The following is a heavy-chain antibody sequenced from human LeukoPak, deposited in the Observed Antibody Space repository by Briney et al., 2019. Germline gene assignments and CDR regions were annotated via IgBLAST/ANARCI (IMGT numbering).Heavy chain of an antibody. CDR1: GFTFSSYW. CDR2: IKQDGSEK. V-gene: IGHV3-7*03. CDR3: AKVVAGNIDYYFDY. J-gene: IGHJ4*02. Sequence: GGSLRLSCAASGFTFSSYWMSWVRQAPGKGLEWVANIKQDGSEKYYVDSVKGRFTISRDNAKNSLYLQMNSLRAEDTAVYYCAKVVAGNIDYYFDYWGQGILVAVSS. D-gene: IGHD2/OR15-2a*01.